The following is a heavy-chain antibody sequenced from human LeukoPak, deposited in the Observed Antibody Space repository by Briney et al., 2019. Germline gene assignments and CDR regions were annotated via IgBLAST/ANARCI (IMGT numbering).Heavy chain of an antibody. J-gene: IGHJ4*02. CDR3: ARAIGSGDFWSGYYNPFDY. V-gene: IGHV1-3*01. CDR1: GYTFSSYG. D-gene: IGHD3-3*01. Sequence: ASVKVSFKASGYTFSSYGVHRVRQAPGQRLEWMGWINAGNGNTDYPQKFQGRVTIIRDTSARTAYMELSSLRSEDTAVYYCARAIGSGDFWSGYYNPFDYWGQGTLVTVSS. CDR2: INAGNGNT.